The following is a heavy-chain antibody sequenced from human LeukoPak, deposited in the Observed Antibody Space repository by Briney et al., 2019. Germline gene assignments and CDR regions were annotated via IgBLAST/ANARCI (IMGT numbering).Heavy chain of an antibody. J-gene: IGHJ4*02. CDR2: IYPGDSHT. V-gene: IGHV5-51*01. Sequence: GESLKISCKGSGYSFTNYWIGWVRQMPGKGLEWMGIIYPGDSHTRYNPSFQGQVTISADKSLSTAYLQWSSLKASDTAMYYCARRAYYYGSGSQVDYWGQGTLVTVSS. CDR1: GYSFTNYW. CDR3: ARRAYYYGSGSQVDY. D-gene: IGHD3-10*01.